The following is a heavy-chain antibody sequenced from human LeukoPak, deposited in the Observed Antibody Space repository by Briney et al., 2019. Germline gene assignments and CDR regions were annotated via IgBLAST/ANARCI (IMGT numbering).Heavy chain of an antibody. CDR2: ISSSSSYI. J-gene: IGHJ3*02. D-gene: IGHD1-26*01. V-gene: IGHV3-21*01. CDR3: ASLVGANSAFDI. Sequence: GGSLRLSCSASGFTFSSYSMNWVRQAPGKGLEWVSSISSSSSYIYYADSVKGRFTISRDNAKNSLYLQMNSLRAEDTAVYYCASLVGANSAFDIWGQGTMVTVSS. CDR1: GFTFSSYS.